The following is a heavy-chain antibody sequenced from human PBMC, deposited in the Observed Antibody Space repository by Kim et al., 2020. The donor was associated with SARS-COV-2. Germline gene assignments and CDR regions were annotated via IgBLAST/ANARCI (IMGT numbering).Heavy chain of an antibody. CDR1: GGSISSSSYY. CDR3: ARARNELSMIVVVIPTWHDAFDI. Sequence: SETLSLTCTVSGGSISSSSYYWGWIRQPPGKGLEWIGSIYYSGSTYYNPSLKSRVTISVDTSMTQFSLKLSSVTAADTAVYYCARARNELSMIVVVIPTWHDAFDIWGQGTMVTVSS. D-gene: IGHD3-22*01. J-gene: IGHJ3*02. V-gene: IGHV4-39*01. CDR2: IYYSGST.